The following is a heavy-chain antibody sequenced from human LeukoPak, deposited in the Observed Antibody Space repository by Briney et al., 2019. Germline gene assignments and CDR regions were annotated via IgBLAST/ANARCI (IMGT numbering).Heavy chain of an antibody. D-gene: IGHD3-22*01. CDR1: GFTFSRAW. Sequence: GGSLRLSCAASGFTFSRAWMNWVRQAPGKGLEWVSYISSRSTSYYADSVKGRFTISRDDAKNSLYLQMNSLRAEDTAVYYCARGNYYESNAYYYAEYFEYWGQGTLVTVSS. V-gene: IGHV3-48*01. J-gene: IGHJ1*01. CDR2: ISSRSTS. CDR3: ARGNYYESNAYYYAEYFEY.